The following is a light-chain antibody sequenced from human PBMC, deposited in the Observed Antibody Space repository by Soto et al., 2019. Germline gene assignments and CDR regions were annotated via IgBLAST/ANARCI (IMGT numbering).Light chain of an antibody. CDR2: GAS. V-gene: IGKV3-20*01. CDR3: QHYDNAPLT. Sequence: VLTQSPGTLSLSPGERAILSCRASQSVNGRDLAWYQQKHGQAPRLLISGASNRATGIPSRFSGWGSGTDFTLIINGLEAEDFAVYYCQHYDNAPLTFGGGTKVEI. J-gene: IGKJ4*01. CDR1: QSVNGRD.